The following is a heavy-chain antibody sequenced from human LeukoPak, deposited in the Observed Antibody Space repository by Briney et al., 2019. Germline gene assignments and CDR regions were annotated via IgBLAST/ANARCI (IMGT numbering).Heavy chain of an antibody. Sequence: GGSLNLSCVGSGFTFSNYWMNWVRQAPGKGLEWVANIKGSDKGHVDSVKGRFSVSRDDARNSLYLQMDSLRAEDTAVYYCARDVDWNYDLWGQGTVVRVSS. J-gene: IGHJ4*02. CDR2: IKGSDK. V-gene: IGHV3-7*01. CDR1: GFTFSNYW. D-gene: IGHD1-7*01. CDR3: ARDVDWNYDL.